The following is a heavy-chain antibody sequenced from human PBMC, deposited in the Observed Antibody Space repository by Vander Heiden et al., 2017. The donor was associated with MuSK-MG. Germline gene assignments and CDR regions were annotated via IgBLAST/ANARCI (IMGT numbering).Heavy chain of an antibody. CDR3: AKDRGAFDI. D-gene: IGHD3-10*01. V-gene: IGHV3-23*01. J-gene: IGHJ3*02. Sequence: EVQLLESGGGLVQPGGSLRLSCAASGFPFSRYAISWVRQAPGKGVEWVSAISGSGGSTYYADSVKGRFTISRDNSKNTLYLQMNSLRAEDTAVYYCAKDRGAFDIWGQGTMVTVSS. CDR2: ISGSGGST. CDR1: GFPFSRYA.